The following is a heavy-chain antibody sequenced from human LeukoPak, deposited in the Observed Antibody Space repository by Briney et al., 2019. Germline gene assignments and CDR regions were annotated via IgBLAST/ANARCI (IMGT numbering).Heavy chain of an antibody. D-gene: IGHD6-13*01. CDR1: GYSFTTYW. CDR3: ARDRIAAADHDAFDI. Sequence: GESLKISCKGSGYSFTTYWIGWVRQMPGKGLEWMGWINTDTGNPTYAQGFTGRFVFSLDTSVSTAYPQISSLKAEDTAVYYCARDRIAAADHDAFDIWGQGTMVTVPS. CDR2: INTDTGNP. J-gene: IGHJ3*02. V-gene: IGHV7-4-1*02.